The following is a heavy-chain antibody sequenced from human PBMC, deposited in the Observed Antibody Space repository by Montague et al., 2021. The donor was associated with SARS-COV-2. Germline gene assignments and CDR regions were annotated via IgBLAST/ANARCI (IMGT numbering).Heavy chain of an antibody. J-gene: IGHJ3*02. D-gene: IGHD3-16*01. Sequence: CAISGDSVAEHRRSSDELTHAPQSRFEWLGRTYYISKRFYHYEXXXKXXKSIKADTSKNQFSLQLDSVTPEDTDVYYCARGDGLGPYTGYAFDIWGQGTLVTVSS. CDR2: TYYISKRFY. CDR3: ARGDGLGPYTGYAFDI. CDR1: GDSVAEHRRS. V-gene: IGHV6-1*01.